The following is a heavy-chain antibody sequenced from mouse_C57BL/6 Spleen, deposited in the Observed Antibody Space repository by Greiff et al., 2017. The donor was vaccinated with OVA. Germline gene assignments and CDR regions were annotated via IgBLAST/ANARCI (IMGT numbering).Heavy chain of an antibody. CDR2: IYPGDGDT. J-gene: IGHJ4*01. CDR1: GYAFSSSW. Sequence: QVQLQQSGPELVKPGASVKISCKASGYAFSSSWMHWVKQRPGKGLEWIGRIYPGDGDTNYNGKFKGKATLTADKSSSTAYMQLSSLTSEDSAVYFCAREDSSGLYAMDYWGQGTSVTVSS. CDR3: AREDSSGLYAMDY. D-gene: IGHD3-2*02. V-gene: IGHV1-82*01.